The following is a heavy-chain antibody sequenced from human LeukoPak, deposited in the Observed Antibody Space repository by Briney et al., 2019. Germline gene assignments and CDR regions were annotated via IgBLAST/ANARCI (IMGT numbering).Heavy chain of an antibody. V-gene: IGHV4-34*03. CDR1: GGSFSGDY. CDR3: SFNLGSGSYAFDI. J-gene: IGHJ3*02. Sequence: SETLTLTCAVYGGSFSGDYWSWIRQPPGKGLEWIGSIYYGGSTYYSPSLKSRVTISLDTSKHQFSLKLSSVTAADTAVYYCSFNLGSGSYAFDIWGQGTMVTVSS. D-gene: IGHD3-10*01. CDR2: IYYGGST.